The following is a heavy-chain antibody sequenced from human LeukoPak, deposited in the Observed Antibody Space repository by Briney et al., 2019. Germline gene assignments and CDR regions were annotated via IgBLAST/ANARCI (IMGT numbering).Heavy chain of an antibody. V-gene: IGHV1-58*02. D-gene: IGHD2-21*02. J-gene: IGHJ5*02. Sequence: ASVKVSFKASGFTFTSSAMQWVRQARGQRLEWIGWIVVGSGNTNYAQKFQERVTTTRDMSTSTAYMELSSLRSEDTAVYYCATSGDYLYNWFDPWGQGTLVTVSS. CDR1: GFTFTSSA. CDR3: ATSGDYLYNWFDP. CDR2: IVVGSGNT.